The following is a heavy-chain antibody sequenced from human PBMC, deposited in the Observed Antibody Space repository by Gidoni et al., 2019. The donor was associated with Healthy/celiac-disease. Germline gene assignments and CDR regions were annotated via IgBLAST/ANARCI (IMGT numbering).Heavy chain of an antibody. CDR1: GDSSTSSRYY. CDR2: IYSSGST. V-gene: IGHV4-39*01. J-gene: IGHJ4*02. CDR3: ARHLPTGVLLWFGELLSTFDY. Sequence: QLQLRESGPGLVEQSETRSLTCTGSGDSSTSSRYYRGWIRQPPGKGLEWIGSIYSSGSTYYNPSLKSRVTISVDTSKNQFSLKLSSVTAADTAVYYCARHLPTGVLLWFGELLSTFDYCGQGTLVTVSS. D-gene: IGHD3-10*01.